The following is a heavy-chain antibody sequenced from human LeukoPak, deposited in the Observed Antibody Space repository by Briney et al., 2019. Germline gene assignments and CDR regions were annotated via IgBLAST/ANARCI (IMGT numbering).Heavy chain of an antibody. J-gene: IGHJ4*02. CDR2: IYYSGST. Sequence: PSETLSLTCTVSGGSISSYYWGWIRQPPGKGLEWIGSIYYSGSTYYNPSLKSRVTISVDTSKNQFSLKLSSVTAADTAVYYCARDDVDTPTFDYLGQGTLVTVSS. CDR3: ARDDVDTPTFDY. CDR1: GGSISSYY. V-gene: IGHV4-39*02. D-gene: IGHD5-18*01.